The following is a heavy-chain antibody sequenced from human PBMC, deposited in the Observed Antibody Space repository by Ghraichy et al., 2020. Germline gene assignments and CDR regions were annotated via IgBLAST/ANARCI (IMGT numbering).Heavy chain of an antibody. CDR3: ARDSANPPSQAFDI. V-gene: IGHV4-31*02. CDR2: IYYSGST. CDR1: GGSISSGGYY. Sequence: SQTLSLTCTVSGGSISSGGYYWSWIRQHPGKGLEWIGYIYYSGSTYYNPSLKSRVTISVDTSKNQFSLKLSSVTAADTAVYYCARDSANPPSQAFDIWGQGTMVTVSS. J-gene: IGHJ3*02.